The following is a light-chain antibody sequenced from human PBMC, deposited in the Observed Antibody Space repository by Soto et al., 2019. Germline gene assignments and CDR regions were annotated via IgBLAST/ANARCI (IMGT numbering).Light chain of an antibody. CDR2: EVP. V-gene: IGLV2-14*01. CDR3: SSYTSDITHV. Sequence: QSALTQPASVYGAPGQSITISCTGTSSDVGGYNYVSWYQQHPGEVPKLLIYEVPTRPSGVSNRFYGSKSVNTASLTTSGLQAEDEADYYCSSYTSDITHVFGGGTKVTVL. J-gene: IGLJ2*01. CDR1: SSDVGGYNY.